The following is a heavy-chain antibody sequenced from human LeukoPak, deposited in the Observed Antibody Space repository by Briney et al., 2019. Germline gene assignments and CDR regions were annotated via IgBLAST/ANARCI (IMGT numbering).Heavy chain of an antibody. D-gene: IGHD6-19*01. Sequence: GASVKVSCKASGYTFTSYGISWVRQAPGQGLEWMGWMNPNSGNTGYAQKFQGRVTMTRNTSISTAYMELSSLRSEDTAVYYCARSYFRSVAGVWGQGTLVTVSS. V-gene: IGHV1-8*02. J-gene: IGHJ4*02. CDR2: MNPNSGNT. CDR1: GYTFTSYG. CDR3: ARSYFRSVAGV.